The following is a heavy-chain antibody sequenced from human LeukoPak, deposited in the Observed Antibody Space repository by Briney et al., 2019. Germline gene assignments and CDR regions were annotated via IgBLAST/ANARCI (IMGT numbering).Heavy chain of an antibody. CDR3: ARLEARTRATVNFDY. J-gene: IGHJ4*02. CDR2: INPSGGST. D-gene: IGHD1-26*01. CDR1: GYTFTSYY. Sequence: APVKVSCKASGYTFTSYYMHWVRQAPGQGLEWMGIINPSGGSTSYAQKFQGRVTMTRDTSTSTVYMELSSLRSEDTAVYYCARLEARTRATVNFDYWGQGTLVTVSS. V-gene: IGHV1-46*03.